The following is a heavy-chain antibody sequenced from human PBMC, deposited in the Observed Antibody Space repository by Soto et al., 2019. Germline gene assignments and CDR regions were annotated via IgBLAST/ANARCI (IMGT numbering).Heavy chain of an antibody. D-gene: IGHD3-16*01. Sequence: QVQLVQSGAEAKKPGASVKISCKASGYSFIDHYIHWVRQAPGQGLEWMGEINPDGGSTSYAQKVQGRVSITADTCTTPVYMDLTSLTLEDTAAYYCARDPRSLNYVGFWESWGQGTLVTVST. J-gene: IGHJ4*02. CDR3: ARDPRSLNYVGFWES. CDR1: GYSFIDHY. CDR2: INPDGGST. V-gene: IGHV1-46*01.